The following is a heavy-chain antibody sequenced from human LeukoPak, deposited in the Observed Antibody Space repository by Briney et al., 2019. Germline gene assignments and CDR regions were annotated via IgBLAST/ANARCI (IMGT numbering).Heavy chain of an antibody. CDR2: VYYNGST. V-gene: IGHV4-59*01. CDR3: ARERRDGYKVYFDY. CDR1: GGSIRSYY. D-gene: IGHD5-24*01. J-gene: IGHJ4*02. Sequence: PSETLSLTCTVSGGSIRSYYWSWIRQPPGKALEWIGYVYYNGSTNYNPSLKSRVTISVDTSKNQFSLRLSSVTAADSAVYYCARERRDGYKVYFDYWGQGTLVTVSS.